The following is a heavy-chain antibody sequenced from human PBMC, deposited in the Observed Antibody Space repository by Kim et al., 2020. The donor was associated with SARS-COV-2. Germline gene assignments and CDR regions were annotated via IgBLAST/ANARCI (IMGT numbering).Heavy chain of an antibody. D-gene: IGHD3-10*01. J-gene: IGHJ4*02. V-gene: IGHV1-8*01. CDR3: AGAPAWGAYGNTYYYFDF. CDR1: GYTFTSYD. Sequence: ASVKVSCKASGYTFTSYDINWVRQATGQGLEWVGWMNPNSGNTGYAQKFKGRVTMTRNTSISTAYMDLSSLRSDDTAVYYCAGAPAWGAYGNTYYYFDFWGQGTLVTVSS. CDR2: MNPNSGNT.